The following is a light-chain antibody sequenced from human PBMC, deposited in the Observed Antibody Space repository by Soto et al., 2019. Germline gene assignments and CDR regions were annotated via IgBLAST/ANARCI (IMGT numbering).Light chain of an antibody. Sequence: QSVLTQPASVSGSPGQSITISCTGTSSDVGGYNYVSWYQQHPGKAPKLMIYDVSNRPSGVSNRFSGSKSGNTASLTISGLQAEDEADYHCSSYTSSSTLVFGGGT. CDR2: DVS. V-gene: IGLV2-14*01. CDR1: SSDVGGYNY. CDR3: SSYTSSSTLV. J-gene: IGLJ2*01.